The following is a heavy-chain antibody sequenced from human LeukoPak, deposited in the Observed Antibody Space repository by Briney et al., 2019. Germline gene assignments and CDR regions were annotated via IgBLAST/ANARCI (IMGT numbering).Heavy chain of an antibody. CDR3: ARERSCSGGSCYWFDP. J-gene: IGHJ5*02. CDR1: GYTFTSYD. D-gene: IGHD2-15*01. Sequence: ASVKVSCKASGYTFTSYDINWVRQATGQGLEWMRWMNPNSGNTGYAQKFQGRVTMTRNTSISTAYMELSSLRSEDTAVYYCARERSCSGGSCYWFDPWGQGTLVTVSS. V-gene: IGHV1-8*01. CDR2: MNPNSGNT.